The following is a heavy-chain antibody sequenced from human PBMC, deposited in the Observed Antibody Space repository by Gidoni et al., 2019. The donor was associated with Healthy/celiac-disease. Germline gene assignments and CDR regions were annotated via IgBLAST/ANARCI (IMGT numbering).Heavy chain of an antibody. Sequence: EVQLVETGGGLIQPGGSLRLSCAASGFTVSSNYMSWVRQAPGKGLEWVSVIYSGGSTYYADSVKGRFTISRDNSKNTLYLQMNSLRAEDTAVYYCARGPSGVYYYDSSGYYYGDAFDIWGQGTMVTVSS. CDR3: ARGPSGVYYYDSSGYYYGDAFDI. D-gene: IGHD3-22*01. CDR1: GFTVSSNY. V-gene: IGHV3-53*02. CDR2: IYSGGST. J-gene: IGHJ3*02.